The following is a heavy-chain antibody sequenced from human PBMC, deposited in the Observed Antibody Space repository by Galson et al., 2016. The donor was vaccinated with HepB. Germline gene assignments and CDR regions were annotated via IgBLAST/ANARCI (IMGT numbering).Heavy chain of an antibody. CDR1: GDTFSSYA. J-gene: IGHJ6*02. V-gene: IGHV1-69*01. D-gene: IGHD2-15*01. CDR3: ARAYCSGGSCYYYYAMDV. Sequence: SCKASGDTFSSYAFSWVRLAPGHGLEWMGGIIPSFGTANYAQKFQGRVTITADESTSTAYMELSSLGSEDTAVYYCARAYCSGGSCYYYYAMDVWGQGTTVTVSS. CDR2: IIPSFGTA.